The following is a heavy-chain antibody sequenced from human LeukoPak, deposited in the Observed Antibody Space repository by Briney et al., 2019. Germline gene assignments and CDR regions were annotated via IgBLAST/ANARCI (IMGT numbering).Heavy chain of an antibody. CDR2: IKSKTDGGTT. CDR3: TASITMIVVALNWFDP. J-gene: IGHJ5*02. Sequence: WIRQPPGKGLEWVGRIKSKTDGGTTDYAAPVKGRFTISRDDSKNTLYLQMNSLKTEDTAVYYCTASITMIVVALNWFDPWGQGTLVTVSS. V-gene: IGHV3-15*01. D-gene: IGHD3-22*01.